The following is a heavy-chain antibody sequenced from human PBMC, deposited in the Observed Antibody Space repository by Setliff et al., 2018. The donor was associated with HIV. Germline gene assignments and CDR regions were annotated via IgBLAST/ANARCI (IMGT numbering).Heavy chain of an antibody. CDR3: SREMTYYYAMDV. J-gene: IGHJ6*02. D-gene: IGHD2-21*02. CDR1: GFNFSSHT. CDR2: ISSTGTYI. V-gene: IGHV3-21*01. Sequence: GGSLRLSCAASGFNFSSHTMNWIRQAPGKGLGWVSSISSTGTYIYYADSMKGRFTISRDNAKNSLSLQMNSLRPEDTAVYYCSREMTYYYAMDVWGRGTTVTVSS.